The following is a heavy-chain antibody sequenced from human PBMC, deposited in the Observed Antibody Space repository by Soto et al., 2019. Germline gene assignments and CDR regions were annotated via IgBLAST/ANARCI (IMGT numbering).Heavy chain of an antibody. CDR2: ISGGSSYI. V-gene: IGHV3-21*01. CDR1: GFTFSRNS. Sequence: GGSLRLSFAASGFTFSRNSMHWVRQAPGKGLEWVSSISGGSSYISYADSLKGRFTISRDNAKNSLYLQMNSLRAEDTAVYYCARATVGGPYYFDYWSQGT. J-gene: IGHJ4*02. CDR3: ARATVGGPYYFDY. D-gene: IGHD6-19*01.